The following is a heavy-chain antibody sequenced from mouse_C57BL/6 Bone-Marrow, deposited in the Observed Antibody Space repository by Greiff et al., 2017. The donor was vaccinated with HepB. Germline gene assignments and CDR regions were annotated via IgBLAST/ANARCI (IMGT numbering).Heavy chain of an antibody. J-gene: IGHJ2*01. V-gene: IGHV5-16*01. CDR2: INYDGSST. D-gene: IGHD2-4*01. CDR1: GFTFSDYY. Sequence: DVQLQESEGGLVQPGSSMKLSCTASGFTFSDYYMAWVRQVPEKGLEWVANINYDGSSTYYLDSLKSRFIISRDNAKNILYLQMSSLKSEDTATYYCARSYDYDVGGYFDYWGQGTTLTVSS. CDR3: ARSYDYDVGGYFDY.